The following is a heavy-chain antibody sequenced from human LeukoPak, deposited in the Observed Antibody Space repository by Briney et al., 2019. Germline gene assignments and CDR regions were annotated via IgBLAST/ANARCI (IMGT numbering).Heavy chain of an antibody. CDR1: GGSFSGYY. J-gene: IGHJ6*03. CDR2: TNHSGST. CDR3: ARAAYYYYYYMDV. V-gene: IGHV4-34*01. Sequence: SETLSLTCAVYGGSFSGYYWSWIRQPPGKGLEWIGETNHSGSTNYNPSLKSRVTISVDTSKNQFSLKLSSVTTADTAVYYCARAAYYYYYYMDVWGKGTTVTVSS.